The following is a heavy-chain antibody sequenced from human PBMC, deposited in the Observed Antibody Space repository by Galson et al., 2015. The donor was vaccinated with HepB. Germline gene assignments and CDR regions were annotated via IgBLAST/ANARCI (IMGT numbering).Heavy chain of an antibody. J-gene: IGHJ6*02. Sequence: SVKVSCKASGGTFSSYAISWVRQAPGQGLEWMGGIIPIFGTANYAQKFQGRVTITADESTSTAYMELSSLRSEDTAVYYCARGGYSYGYAPEGMDVWGQGTTVTVSS. D-gene: IGHD5-18*01. CDR1: GGTFSSYA. CDR3: ARGGYSYGYAPEGMDV. CDR2: IIPIFGTA. V-gene: IGHV1-69*13.